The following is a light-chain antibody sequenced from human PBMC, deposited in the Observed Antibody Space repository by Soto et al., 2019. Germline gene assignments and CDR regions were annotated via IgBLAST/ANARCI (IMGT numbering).Light chain of an antibody. CDR1: QTVSRN. V-gene: IGKV3D-15*01. J-gene: IGKJ4*01. CDR2: GAS. Sequence: EVVITQSPATLSVSPGERATLSCRASQTVSRNLAWYQQKPGQAPRLLIYGASARTTGIPARFSGSGSGTEFTLTISSLQSEDFAVYYCQQYNKWPLLTLSGGTKVDIK. CDR3: QQYNKWPLLT.